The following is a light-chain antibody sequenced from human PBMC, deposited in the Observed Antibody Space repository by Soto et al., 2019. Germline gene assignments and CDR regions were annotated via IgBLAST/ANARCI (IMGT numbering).Light chain of an antibody. CDR3: QQYGSSPWT. V-gene: IGKV3-20*01. Sequence: EIVLTQSPGTLSLSPGERATLCCMASQSVSSSYLAWYQQKPGQAPRLLIYGASSRATGIPDRFSGSGSGTDFTLTISRLEPEDFAVYYCQQYGSSPWTFGQGTKVDI. CDR1: QSVSSSY. CDR2: GAS. J-gene: IGKJ1*01.